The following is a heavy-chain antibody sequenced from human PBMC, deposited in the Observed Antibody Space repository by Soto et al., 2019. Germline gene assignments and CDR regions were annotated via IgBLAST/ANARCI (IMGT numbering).Heavy chain of an antibody. CDR3: ARANPIFGVEGADY. V-gene: IGHV3-74*01. CDR1: GFTFSSYW. D-gene: IGHD3-3*01. J-gene: IGHJ4*02. CDR2: INSDGSST. Sequence: GGSLRLSCAASGFTFSSYWMHWVRQAPGKGLVWVSRINSDGSSTSYADSVKGRFTISRDNAKNTLYLQMNSLRAEDTAVYYCARANPIFGVEGADYWGQGTLVTVSS.